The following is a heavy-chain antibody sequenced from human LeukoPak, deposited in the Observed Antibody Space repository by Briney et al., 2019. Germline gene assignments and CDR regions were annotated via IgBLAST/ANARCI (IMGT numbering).Heavy chain of an antibody. D-gene: IGHD4-23*01. V-gene: IGHV3-33*01. J-gene: IGHJ4*02. CDR3: ARGATTDPDYGGMYFDY. CDR1: GFTFSSYG. Sequence: QSGGSLRLSCAASGFTFSSYGMHWVRQAPGKGLKWVAVIWYDGSNKYYADSVKGRFTISRDNSKNTLYLQMNSLRAEDTAVYYCARGATTDPDYGGMYFDYWGQGTLVTVSS. CDR2: IWYDGSNK.